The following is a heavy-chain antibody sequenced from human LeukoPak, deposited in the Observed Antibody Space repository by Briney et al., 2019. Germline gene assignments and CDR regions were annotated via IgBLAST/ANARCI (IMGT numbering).Heavy chain of an antibody. CDR1: XXXX. CDR3: AKAEVGDY. V-gene: IGHV3-23*01. Sequence: XXXXMSWVRQAXGXXLEWVSAISGSGGSTYYADSVKGRFTISRDNSKNTLYPQMNSLRAEDTAVYYCAKAEVGDYWGQGTLVTVSS. CDR2: ISGSGGST. J-gene: IGHJ4*02. D-gene: IGHD1-26*01.